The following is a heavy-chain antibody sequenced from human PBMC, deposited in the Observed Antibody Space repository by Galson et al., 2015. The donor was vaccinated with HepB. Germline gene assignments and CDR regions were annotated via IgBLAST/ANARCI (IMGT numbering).Heavy chain of an antibody. CDR2: ISAYNGNT. CDR3: ARETDSSGWRSQAGAFDI. Sequence: CKASGYTFSDYGINWVRQAPGQGLEWMGWISAYNGNTNYAQKVQGRVTMTTDTWTSTAYMDLRSLRSDDTAVYYCARETDSSGWRSQAGAFDIWGQGTMVTVAS. CDR1: GYTFSDYG. J-gene: IGHJ3*02. D-gene: IGHD6-19*01. V-gene: IGHV1-18*04.